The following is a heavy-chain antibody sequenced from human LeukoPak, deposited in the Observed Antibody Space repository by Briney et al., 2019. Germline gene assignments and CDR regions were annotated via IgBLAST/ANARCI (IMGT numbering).Heavy chain of an antibody. CDR2: INPNSGGT. Sequence: GASVKVSCKVSGYTLTELSMHWVRQAPGQGLEWMGWINPNSGGTNFAPNFQGRVTMTRDTSISTAYMELSRLRSDDTAVYYCARDQDSITMIGWGQGTLVTVSS. CDR3: ARDQDSITMIG. V-gene: IGHV1-2*02. D-gene: IGHD3-22*01. J-gene: IGHJ4*02. CDR1: GYTLTELS.